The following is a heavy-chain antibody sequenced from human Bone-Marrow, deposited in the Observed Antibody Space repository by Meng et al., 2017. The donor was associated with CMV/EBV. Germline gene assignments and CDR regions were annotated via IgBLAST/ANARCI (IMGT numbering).Heavy chain of an antibody. V-gene: IGHV3-30-3*01. CDR1: GFTFSSYG. CDR2: ISYDGSNK. CDR3: ARAEIAAASYDY. J-gene: IGHJ4*02. Sequence: CAASGFTFSSYGMHWVRQAPGKGLEWVAVISYDGSNKYYADSVKGRFTISRDNSKNTLYLQMNSLRAEDTAVYYCARAEIAAASYDYWGQGTLVTVSS. D-gene: IGHD6-13*01.